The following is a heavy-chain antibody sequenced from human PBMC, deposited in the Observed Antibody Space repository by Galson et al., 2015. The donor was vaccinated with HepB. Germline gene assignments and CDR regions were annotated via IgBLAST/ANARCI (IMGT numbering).Heavy chain of an antibody. CDR1: GYTFTSYG. CDR3: ARDEGTSFRGSLISDY. CDR2: ISAYNGNT. V-gene: IGHV1-18*04. D-gene: IGHD3-10*01. J-gene: IGHJ4*02. Sequence: SVKVSCKASGYTFTSYGISWVRQAPGQGLEWMGWISAYNGNTNYAQKLQGRVTMTTDTSTSTAYMELRSLRSDDTAVYYCARDEGTSFRGSLISDYWGQGTLVTVSS.